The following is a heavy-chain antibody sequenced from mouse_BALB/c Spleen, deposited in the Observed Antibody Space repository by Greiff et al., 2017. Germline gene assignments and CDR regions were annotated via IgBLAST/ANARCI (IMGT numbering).Heavy chain of an antibody. J-gene: IGHJ4*01. CDR3: TRHLYYRYDYYYAMDY. CDR1: GFTFSSYT. D-gene: IGHD2-14*01. CDR2: ISNGGGST. Sequence: VQLKESGGGLVQPGGSLKLSCAASGFTFSSYTMSWVRQTPEKRLEWVAYISNGGGSTYYPDTVKGRFTISRDNANNTLYLQMSSLKSEDTAMYYWTRHLYYRYDYYYAMDYWGQGTSVTVSS. V-gene: IGHV5-12-2*01.